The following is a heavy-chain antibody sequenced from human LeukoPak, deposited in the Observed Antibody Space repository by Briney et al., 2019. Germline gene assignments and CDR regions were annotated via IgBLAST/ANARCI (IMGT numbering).Heavy chain of an antibody. CDR3: ARVAAHAFDI. V-gene: IGHV3-7*01. D-gene: IGHD2-15*01. CDR1: GFTFSSYG. Sequence: GGSLRLSCAASGFTFSSYGMHWVRQAPGKGLEWVANIKQDGSEKYYVDSVKGRFTISRDNAKNSLYLQMNSLRAEDTAVYYCARVAAHAFDIWGQGTMVTVSS. J-gene: IGHJ3*02. CDR2: IKQDGSEK.